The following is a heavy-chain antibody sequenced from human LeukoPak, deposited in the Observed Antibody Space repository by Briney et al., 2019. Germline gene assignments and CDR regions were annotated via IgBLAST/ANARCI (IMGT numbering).Heavy chain of an antibody. V-gene: IGHV3-30-3*01. CDR1: GFTFSSYA. J-gene: IGHJ3*02. CDR2: ISYDGSNK. D-gene: IGHD3-10*01. Sequence: GGSLRLSCAASGFTFSSYAMHWVRQAPGKGLEWVAVISYDGSNKYYADSVKGRFTISRDNSKNTLYLQMNSLRAEDTAVYYCAKEQLATYYYGSGSYLGNAFDIWGQGTMVTVSS. CDR3: AKEQLATYYYGSGSYLGNAFDI.